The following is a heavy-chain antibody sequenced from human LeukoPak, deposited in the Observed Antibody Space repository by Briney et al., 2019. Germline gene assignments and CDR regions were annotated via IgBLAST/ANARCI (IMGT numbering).Heavy chain of an antibody. CDR2: IRYDGSNI. V-gene: IGHV3-30*02. J-gene: IGHJ4*02. CDR3: VGSSGYEELGYYFDY. D-gene: IGHD3-22*01. CDR1: GFTFISYG. Sequence: GGSLRLSCAASGFTFISYGMHWVRQAPGKGLEWVAFIRYDGSNIYYADSVKGRFTISRDNSKDTLYLQMNSLRVEDTAVYYCVGSSGYEELGYYFDYWGQGTLVTVSS.